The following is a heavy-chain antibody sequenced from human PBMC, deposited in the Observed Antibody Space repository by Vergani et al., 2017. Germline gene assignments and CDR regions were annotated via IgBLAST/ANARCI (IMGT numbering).Heavy chain of an antibody. Sequence: VQLVQSGAEVKKPGFSVKVSCKASGGTFSSYAISWVRQAPGQGLEWMGRIIPIFGTANYAQKFQGRVTITADESTSTAYMELSSLKSEDTAVFYCARATCSGGSCYRGFEYWGQGSLITVSS. D-gene: IGHD2-15*01. CDR3: ARATCSGGSCYRGFEY. J-gene: IGHJ4*02. CDR2: IIPIFGTA. CDR1: GGTFSSYA. V-gene: IGHV1-69*13.